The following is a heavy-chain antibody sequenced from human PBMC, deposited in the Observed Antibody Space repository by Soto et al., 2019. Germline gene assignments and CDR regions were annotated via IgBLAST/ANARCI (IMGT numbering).Heavy chain of an antibody. Sequence: ASVKVSCKASGYTFTGYYMHWVRQATGQGLEWMGWMNPNSGNTGYAQKFQGRVTMTRNTSISTAYMELSSLRSEDTAVYYCARSYGVSDDALDIWGQGTMVTVSS. J-gene: IGHJ3*02. CDR1: GYTFTGYY. D-gene: IGHD4-17*01. CDR2: MNPNSGNT. V-gene: IGHV1-8*02. CDR3: ARSYGVSDDALDI.